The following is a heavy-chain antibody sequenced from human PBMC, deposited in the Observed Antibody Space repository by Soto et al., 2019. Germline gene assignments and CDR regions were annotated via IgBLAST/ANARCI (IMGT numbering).Heavy chain of an antibody. J-gene: IGHJ3*02. D-gene: IGHD6-19*01. V-gene: IGHV1-69*01. CDR2: IIPMFGTA. CDR1: GGTFRNYA. CDR3: ARALDSGPLPDAFDI. Sequence: QVQLVQSGAEVKKPGSSVRVSCKTSGGTFRNYAVIWVRQAPGQGIECMGGIIPMFGTANYAQKFQGRVTITADESTSTAYMELTSVRSEDTAVYFCARALDSGPLPDAFDIWGQGTRVTVSS.